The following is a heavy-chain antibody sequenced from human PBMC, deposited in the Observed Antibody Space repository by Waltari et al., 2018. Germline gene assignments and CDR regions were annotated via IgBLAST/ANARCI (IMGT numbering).Heavy chain of an antibody. CDR2: IWHDGSNE. V-gene: IGHV3-33*01. D-gene: IGHD2-15*01. Sequence: QVQLVESGGGVVQPGRSLRLSCPAAGFPFSRFGMHWVRQAPGKGLEWVAVIWHDGSNEYYVDSVKGRFTISRDNSKNTLYLQMNSLRAEDSAVYYCASQSTTLFDYWGQGTLVTVSS. CDR3: ASQSTTLFDY. J-gene: IGHJ4*02. CDR1: GFPFSRFG.